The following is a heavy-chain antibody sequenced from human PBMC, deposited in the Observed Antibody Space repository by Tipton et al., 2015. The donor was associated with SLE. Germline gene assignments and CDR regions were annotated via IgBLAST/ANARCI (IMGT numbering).Heavy chain of an antibody. J-gene: IGHJ5*02. CDR3: ARDREQWRVRGNSSDP. CDR2: IYDNGAA. Sequence: TLSLTCTVSGGSISSGGYYWSWIRQHPGKGLEWIGYIYDNGAAYYNPSLKSRVTISADTSKNQFSLKLISVTAADTAVYYCARDREQWRVRGNSSDPWCQGTLVTVSS. D-gene: IGHD6-19*01. CDR1: GGSISSGGYY. V-gene: IGHV4-31*03.